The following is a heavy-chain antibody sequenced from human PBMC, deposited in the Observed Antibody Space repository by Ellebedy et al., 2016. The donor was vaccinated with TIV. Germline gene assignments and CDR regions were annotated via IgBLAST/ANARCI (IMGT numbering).Heavy chain of an antibody. CDR2: IGSRSEYT. Sequence: PGGSLRLSCAVSGFTFSSYAMAWVRQAPGKGLEWVSAIGSRSEYTFYADSVKGRFTFSRDNYKNTLYLQMNRLRAEDTAVYYCAKELVSRDSLSLDYWGLGTLVTVSS. V-gene: IGHV3-23*01. J-gene: IGHJ4*02. D-gene: IGHD3-9*01. CDR1: GFTFSSYA. CDR3: AKELVSRDSLSLDY.